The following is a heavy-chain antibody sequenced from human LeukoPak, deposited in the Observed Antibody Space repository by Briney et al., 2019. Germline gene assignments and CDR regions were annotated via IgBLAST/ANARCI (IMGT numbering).Heavy chain of an antibody. J-gene: IGHJ3*02. CDR3: ARGWAALTNDAFDI. Sequence: SETLSLTCAVYGGSFSGYYWSWIRQPPGKGLEWIGEINHSGSTNYNPSLKSRVTISVDTSKNQFSLKLSSVTAADTAVYYSARGWAALTNDAFDIWGQGTMVTVSS. CDR1: GGSFSGYY. V-gene: IGHV4-34*01. D-gene: IGHD1-14*01. CDR2: INHSGST.